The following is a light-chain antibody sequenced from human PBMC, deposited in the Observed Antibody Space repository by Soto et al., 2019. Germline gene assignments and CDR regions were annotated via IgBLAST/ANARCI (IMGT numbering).Light chain of an antibody. CDR1: EGVSSN. J-gene: IGKJ2*01. V-gene: IGKV3-15*01. Sequence: EIVMTQSPATLSVSPGERATLSCRASEGVSSNLAWYQQKPGQAPRLLIYGASTRATDIPARFSGSGSWTEFTLTISSLQSEDFAVYYCQHYHNWPPYTFGQGTKLEIK. CDR2: GAS. CDR3: QHYHNWPPYT.